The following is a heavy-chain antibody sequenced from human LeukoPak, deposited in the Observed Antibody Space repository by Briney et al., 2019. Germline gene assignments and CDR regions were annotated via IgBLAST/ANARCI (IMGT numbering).Heavy chain of an antibody. V-gene: IGHV4-39*07. J-gene: IGHJ2*01. CDR1: GGSISSSSYY. CDR2: IYYSGST. D-gene: IGHD3-10*01. CDR3: AKSGSGEEWIRNWRDRWYFDL. Sequence: PSETLSLTCTVSGGSISSSSYYWAWIRQPPGKGLEWIGSIYYSGSTYYNPSLKSRVTISLDTSKNQFSLKLSSVTAADTAVYYCAKSGSGEEWIRNWRDRWYFDLWGRGTLVTVSS.